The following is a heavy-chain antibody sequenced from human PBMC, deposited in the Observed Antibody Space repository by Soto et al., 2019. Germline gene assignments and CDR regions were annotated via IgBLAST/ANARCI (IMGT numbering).Heavy chain of an antibody. Sequence: QLHLVQSGAVVKKPGASVTVSCSASGYPVTAYYMHWVRQAPGRGLEWMGGINPATGAAKYTQTFRGRVTMTRATATSTVFMELSGLTSEDPAVFSCARGGGVGVAGSAAFDMWGQGTLVTVSS. CDR1: GYPVTAYY. CDR3: ARGGGVGVAGSAAFDM. CDR2: INPATGAA. J-gene: IGHJ3*02. D-gene: IGHD3-3*01. V-gene: IGHV1-2*02.